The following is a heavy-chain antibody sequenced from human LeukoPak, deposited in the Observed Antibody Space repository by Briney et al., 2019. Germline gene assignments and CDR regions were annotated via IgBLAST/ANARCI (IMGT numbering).Heavy chain of an antibody. Sequence: SETLSLTCTVSGGSISSYYWSWIRQPPGKGLEWIGYIYYSGSTNYNPSPKSRVTISVDTSKNQFSLKLSSVTAADTAVYYCARCYYYYYYMDVWGKGTTVTVSS. V-gene: IGHV4-59*01. J-gene: IGHJ6*03. CDR2: IYYSGST. CDR1: GGSISSYY. CDR3: ARCYYYYYYMDV. D-gene: IGHD2-15*01.